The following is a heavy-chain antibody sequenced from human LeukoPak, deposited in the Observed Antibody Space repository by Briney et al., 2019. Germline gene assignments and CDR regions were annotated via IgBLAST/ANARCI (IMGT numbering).Heavy chain of an antibody. J-gene: IGHJ5*02. CDR2: IYPGDSDT. CDR3: ARRSGYDILTGYFLGFDP. V-gene: IGHV5-51*01. Sequence: GESLQISCKGSGYSFTSYWIGWVRQMPGKGLEWMGIIYPGDSDTRYSPSFQGQVTISADKSISTAYLQWSSLKASDTAMYYCARRSGYDILTGYFLGFDPWGQGTLVTVSS. CDR1: GYSFTSYW. D-gene: IGHD3-9*01.